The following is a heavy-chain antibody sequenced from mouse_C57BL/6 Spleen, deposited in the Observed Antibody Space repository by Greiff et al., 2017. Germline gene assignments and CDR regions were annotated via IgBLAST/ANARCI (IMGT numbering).Heavy chain of an antibody. CDR2: INPSSGYT. V-gene: IGHV1-7*01. CDR1: GYTFTSYW. Sequence: VQLQQSGAELAKPGASVKLSCKASGYTFTSYWMHWVKQRPGQGLEWIGYINPSSGYTKYNQKFKDKATLTADKSSSTAYMQRSSLTYDDSAVYYGARQSFNLDYAMDYWGQGTSVTVSS. J-gene: IGHJ4*01. CDR3: ARQSFNLDYAMDY. D-gene: IGHD2-10*02.